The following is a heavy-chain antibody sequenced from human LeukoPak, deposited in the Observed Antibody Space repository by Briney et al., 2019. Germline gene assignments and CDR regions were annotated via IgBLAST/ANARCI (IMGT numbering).Heavy chain of an antibody. D-gene: IGHD3-22*01. CDR3: VRGRGYYDGRGYIKNVPFDI. CDR1: GFSFSSYD. V-gene: IGHV3-13*01. J-gene: IGHJ3*02. CDR2: IHMTGDT. Sequence: GGSLRLSCKASGFSFSSYDMHWVRQATGKGLECVSGIHMTGDTYYADSVEGRFTISRENAKISLYLQMNSLRAGDTAVYYCVRGRGYYDGRGYIKNVPFDIWGQGTTVTVSS.